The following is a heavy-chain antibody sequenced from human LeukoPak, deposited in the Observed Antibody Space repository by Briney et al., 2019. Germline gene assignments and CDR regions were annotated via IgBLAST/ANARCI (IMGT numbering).Heavy chain of an antibody. D-gene: IGHD5-18*01. CDR2: IIPILGIA. V-gene: IGHV1-69*04. Sequence: SVKVSCKASGGTFSSYAISWARQAPGQGLEWMGRIIPILGIANYAQKFQGRVTITADKSTSTAYMELSSLRSEDTAVYYCARARGRYSFGSKYYFDYWGQGTLVTVSS. CDR1: GGTFSSYA. J-gene: IGHJ4*02. CDR3: ARARGRYSFGSKYYFDY.